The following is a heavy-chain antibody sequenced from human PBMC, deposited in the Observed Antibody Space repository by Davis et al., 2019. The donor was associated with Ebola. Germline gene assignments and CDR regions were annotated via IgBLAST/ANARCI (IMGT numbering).Heavy chain of an antibody. J-gene: IGHJ4*02. CDR1: GFTFSSYA. V-gene: IGHV3-23*01. CDR3: AGGGWGITMIVYFDY. Sequence: GESLKISCAASGFTFSSYAMSWVRQAPGKGLEWVSAISGSGGSTYYADSVKGRFTISRDNSKNTLYLQMNSLRAADTAVYYCAGGGWGITMIVYFDYWGQGTLVTVSS. D-gene: IGHD3-22*01. CDR2: ISGSGGST.